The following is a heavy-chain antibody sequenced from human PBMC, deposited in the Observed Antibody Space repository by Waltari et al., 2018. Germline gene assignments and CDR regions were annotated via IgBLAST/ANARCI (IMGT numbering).Heavy chain of an antibody. J-gene: IGHJ1*01. CDR3: VTDKGVVIAFQH. CDR2: IDPEDGET. Sequence: EVQLVQSGAEVKTPGATVKISCTTSGYTFTAVYIHWVQQAPGKGLEWMGRIDPEDGETIYAEKFQDRVTITADTSTDTAYMELSSLRSEDTAVYYCVTDKGVVIAFQHWGQGTVVTVSS. V-gene: IGHV1-69-2*01. CDR1: GYTFTAVY. D-gene: IGHD2-21*01.